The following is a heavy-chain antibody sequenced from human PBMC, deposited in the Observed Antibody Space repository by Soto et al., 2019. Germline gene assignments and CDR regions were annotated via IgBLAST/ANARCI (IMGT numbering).Heavy chain of an antibody. CDR1: GGSFSGYY. D-gene: IGHD3-10*01. Sequence: SETLSLTCAVYGGSFSGYYWSWIRQPPGKGLEWIGEINHSGSANYNPSLKSRVTISVDRSKNQLSLKLSSVTAADTAVYYCARQVPVRGGPIDYWGQGTLVTVSS. V-gene: IGHV4-34*01. CDR3: ARQVPVRGGPIDY. J-gene: IGHJ4*02. CDR2: INHSGSA.